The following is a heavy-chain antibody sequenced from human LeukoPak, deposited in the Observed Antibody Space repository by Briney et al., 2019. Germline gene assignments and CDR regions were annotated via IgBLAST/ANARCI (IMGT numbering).Heavy chain of an antibody. V-gene: IGHV1-2*02. Sequence: ASVKVSCKASGYTFTGYYMHWVRQAPGQGLEWMGWINPNSGGTNYAQKFQGRATMTRDTSISTAYMELSRLRSEDTAVYYCARDGIAAAGAFIPYARFDYWGRGTLVTVSS. CDR3: ARDGIAAAGAFIPYARFDY. CDR1: GYTFTGYY. J-gene: IGHJ4*02. D-gene: IGHD6-13*01. CDR2: INPNSGGT.